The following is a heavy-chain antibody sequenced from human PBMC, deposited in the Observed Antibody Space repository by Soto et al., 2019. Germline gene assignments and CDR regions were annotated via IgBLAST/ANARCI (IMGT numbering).Heavy chain of an antibody. CDR3: ATVDTAMVNY. D-gene: IGHD5-18*01. CDR2: INHSGGT. CDR1: GGSFSGYY. J-gene: IGHJ4*02. V-gene: IGHV4-34*01. Sequence: PSETLSLTCAVYGGSFSGYYWSWIRQPPGKGLEWIGEINHSGGTNYNPSLKSRITISVDTSKNQFSLKLSSVTAADTAVYYCATVDTAMVNYWGQGTLVTVSS.